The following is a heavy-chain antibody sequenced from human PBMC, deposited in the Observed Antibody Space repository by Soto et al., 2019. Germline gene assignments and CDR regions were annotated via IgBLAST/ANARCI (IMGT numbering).Heavy chain of an antibody. V-gene: IGHV1-2*04. CDR3: ARGIRGATSSDY. CDR1: GYAFTGYY. Sequence: ASVKVSFTASGYAFTGYYRHWVRQAPGQGLEWMGWINPNSGGTNYAQKFQGWVTMTRDTSISTAYMELSRLRSDDTAVYYCARGIRGATSSDYWGQGTLVTVS. J-gene: IGHJ4*02. D-gene: IGHD1-26*01. CDR2: INPNSGGT.